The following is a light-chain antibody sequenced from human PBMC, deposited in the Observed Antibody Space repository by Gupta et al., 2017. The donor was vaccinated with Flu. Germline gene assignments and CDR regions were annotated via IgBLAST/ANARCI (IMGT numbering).Light chain of an antibody. V-gene: IGKV3-20*01. J-gene: IGKJ4*01. CDR2: GAS. CDR1: QSVSGTF. CDR3: HQYGSPPPLT. Sequence: RATLSCRASQSVSGTFLAWYQQKPGQAPRLLIYGASSRATGIPDSFSGTGSGADFTLTISRLEPEDFGVYYCHQYGSPPPLTFGGGTKVEIK.